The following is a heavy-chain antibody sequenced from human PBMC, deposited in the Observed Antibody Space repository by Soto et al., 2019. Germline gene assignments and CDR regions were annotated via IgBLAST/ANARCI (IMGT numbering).Heavy chain of an antibody. CDR3: ARDLRPSLGGAGYYDYMDV. J-gene: IGHJ6*03. CDR2: INAGNGNT. CDR1: GYTFTSYA. V-gene: IGHV1-3*01. D-gene: IGHD3-16*01. Sequence: QVQLVQSGAEVKKPGASVKVSCKASGYTFTSYAMHWVRQAPGQRLEWMGWINAGNGNTKYSQKFQGRVTITRDTSASTAYMELSSLRSEDTAVYYCARDLRPSLGGAGYYDYMDVWGKGTTVTVSS.